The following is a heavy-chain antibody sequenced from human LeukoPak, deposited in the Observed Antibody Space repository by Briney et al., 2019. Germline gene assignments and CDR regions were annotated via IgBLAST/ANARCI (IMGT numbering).Heavy chain of an antibody. V-gene: IGHV1-46*01. J-gene: IGHJ4*02. Sequence: ASVKVSCKASGYTFTSYYMHWVRQAPGQGLEWMGIINPSGGSTSYAQKFQGRVTMTRNTSISTAYMELSSLRSEDTAVYYCARGDRELDDYWGQGTLVTVSS. CDR2: INPSGGST. CDR3: ARGDRELDDY. D-gene: IGHD1-26*01. CDR1: GYTFTSYY.